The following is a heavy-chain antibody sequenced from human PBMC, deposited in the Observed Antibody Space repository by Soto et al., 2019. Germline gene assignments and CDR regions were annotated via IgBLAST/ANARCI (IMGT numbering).Heavy chain of an antibody. Sequence: GGSLRLSCAASGFSFSSYGMHWVRQAPGKGLEWVAVISFDGSKKYYVDSVKGRFTISRDNPRNTLYLQMNSLRPEDTAIYYCAKDLSSSWLIEYWGQGALVTVSS. CDR3: AKDLSSSWLIEY. CDR1: GFSFSSYG. D-gene: IGHD6-13*01. CDR2: ISFDGSKK. V-gene: IGHV3-30*18. J-gene: IGHJ4*02.